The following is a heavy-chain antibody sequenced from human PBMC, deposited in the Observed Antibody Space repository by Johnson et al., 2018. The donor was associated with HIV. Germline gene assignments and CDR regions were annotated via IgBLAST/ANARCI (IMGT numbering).Heavy chain of an antibody. CDR1: GFTFDDYG. V-gene: IGHV3-20*04. D-gene: IGHD2-2*01. CDR3: ATFPPGPAANAFDI. Sequence: VQLVESGGGVVRPGGSLRLSCVASGFTFDDYGMSWVRQAPGKGLEWVSGINWRGGSTGYADSVKGRFTISRDNAKNALYLQTNSLRAEDTAVYYCATFPPGPAANAFDIWGQGTMVTVSS. CDR2: INWRGGST. J-gene: IGHJ3*02.